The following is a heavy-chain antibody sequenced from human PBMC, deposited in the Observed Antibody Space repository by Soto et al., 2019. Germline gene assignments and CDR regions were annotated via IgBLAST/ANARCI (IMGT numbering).Heavy chain of an antibody. CDR1: GGSISSYY. J-gene: IGHJ6*03. V-gene: IGHV4-59*01. Sequence: QVQLQESGPGLVKPSETLSLTCTVSGGSISSYYWSWIRQPPGKGLEWIGYIYYSGSTNYNPSLKSRVTISVDTSQNQFSLKLSSVTAADTAVYYCARAQRRYCSGGSCYSYYYYYYMDVWGKGTTVTVSS. CDR2: IYYSGST. CDR3: ARAQRRYCSGGSCYSYYYYYYMDV. D-gene: IGHD2-15*01.